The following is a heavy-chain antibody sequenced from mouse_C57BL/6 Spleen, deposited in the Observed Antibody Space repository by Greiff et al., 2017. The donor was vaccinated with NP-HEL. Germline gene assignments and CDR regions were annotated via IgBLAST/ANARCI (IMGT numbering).Heavy chain of an antibody. CDR1: GYTFTSYW. D-gene: IGHD3-2*02. CDR2: INPSSGYT. V-gene: IGHV1-7*01. Sequence: VQVVESGAELAKPGASVKLSCKASGYTFTSYWMHWVKQRPGQGLEWIGYINPSSGYTKYNQKFKDKATLTADKSSSTAYMQLSSLTYEDSAVYYCARGTAQAPFDYWGQGTTLTVSS. J-gene: IGHJ2*01. CDR3: ARGTAQAPFDY.